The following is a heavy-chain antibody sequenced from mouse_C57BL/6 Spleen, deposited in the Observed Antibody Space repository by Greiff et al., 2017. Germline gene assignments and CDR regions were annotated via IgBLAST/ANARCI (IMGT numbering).Heavy chain of an antibody. D-gene: IGHD1-1*01. V-gene: IGHV1-15*01. Sequence: VKLMESGAELVRPGASVTLSCKASGYTFTDYEMHWVKQTPVHGLEWIGAIDPETGGTAYNQKFKGKAILTADKSSSTAYMELRSLTSEDSAVYYCTGYYGSSCPYWYFDVWGTGTTVTVSS. J-gene: IGHJ1*03. CDR1: GYTFTDYE. CDR2: IDPETGGT. CDR3: TGYYGSSCPYWYFDV.